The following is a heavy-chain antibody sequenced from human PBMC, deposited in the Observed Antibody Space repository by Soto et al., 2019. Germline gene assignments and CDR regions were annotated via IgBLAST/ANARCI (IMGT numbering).Heavy chain of an antibody. CDR1: GFTFSSYA. Sequence: GGSLRLSCAASGFTFSSYAMHWVRQAPGKGLEWVAVISYDGSNKYYADSVKGRFTISRDNSKNTLYLQMNSLRAEDTAVYYCARDSTDYSNYVAYYGMDVWGQGTTVTVSS. CDR2: ISYDGSNK. D-gene: IGHD4-4*01. J-gene: IGHJ6*02. V-gene: IGHV3-30-3*01. CDR3: ARDSTDYSNYVAYYGMDV.